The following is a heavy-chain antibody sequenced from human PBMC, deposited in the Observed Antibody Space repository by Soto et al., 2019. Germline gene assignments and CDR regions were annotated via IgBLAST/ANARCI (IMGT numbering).Heavy chain of an antibody. V-gene: IGHV1-18*01. CDR3: ARDQRLDCSSTSCRKLEGINAS. J-gene: IGHJ5*02. CDR2: ISAYNGNT. D-gene: IGHD2-2*01. Sequence: GASVKVSCKASGYTFTSYGISWVRQAPGQGLEWMGWISAYNGNTNYAQKLQGRVTMTTDTSTSTAYMELRSLRSDDTAVYYCARDQRLDCSSTSCRKLEGINASWGQGTLVTVSS. CDR1: GYTFTSYG.